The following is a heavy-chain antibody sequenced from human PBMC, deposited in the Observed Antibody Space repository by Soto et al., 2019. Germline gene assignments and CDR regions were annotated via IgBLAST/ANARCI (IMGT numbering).Heavy chain of an antibody. CDR3: ATTTDSGSDSVSALDN. J-gene: IGHJ4*01. CDR1: GYSFTNYW. V-gene: IGHV5-10-1*01. D-gene: IGHD2-21*02. CDR2: IAPGDSYT. Sequence: EVQLVQSGAEVKKPGEYLRISCKGSGYSFTNYWISWVRQMPGKGLEWMGRIAPGDSYTKYGPSFQGHVTISADKSITTAYLERSRLRASDTAMYYCATTTDSGSDSVSALDNWGHGTLVTVSS.